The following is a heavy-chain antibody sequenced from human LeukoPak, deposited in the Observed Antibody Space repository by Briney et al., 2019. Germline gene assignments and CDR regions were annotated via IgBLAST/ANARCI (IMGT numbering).Heavy chain of an antibody. V-gene: IGHV4-4*02. Sequence: KPSETLSLTCAVSGGSISSNNWWSWVRQPPGKGLEWIGSIYYSGSTYYNPSLKSRVTISVDTSKNQFSLKLSSVTAADTAVYYCASGTDFWSGYYLYYMDVWGKGTTVTVSS. J-gene: IGHJ6*03. CDR1: GGSISSNNW. CDR2: IYYSGST. CDR3: ASGTDFWSGYYLYYMDV. D-gene: IGHD3-3*01.